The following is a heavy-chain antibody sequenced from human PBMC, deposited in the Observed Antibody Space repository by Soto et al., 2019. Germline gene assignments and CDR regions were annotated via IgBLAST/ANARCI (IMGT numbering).Heavy chain of an antibody. CDR3: TLGSWSAEVFDI. Sequence: QVQLVQSGVEVKKPGSSVKVSCKASGGSFRTYTVFWVRQAPGQGLEWMGRIIPMFEIANYAQRFQGRVTFNADKSTGTVYLEMISLTSDDTAIYFSTLGSWSAEVFDISGQGTL. J-gene: IGHJ3*02. D-gene: IGHD6-13*01. CDR1: GGSFRTYT. CDR2: IIPMFEIA. V-gene: IGHV1-69*02.